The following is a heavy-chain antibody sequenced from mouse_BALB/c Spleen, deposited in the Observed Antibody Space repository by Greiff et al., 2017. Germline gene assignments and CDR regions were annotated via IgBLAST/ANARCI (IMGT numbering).Heavy chain of an antibody. D-gene: IGHD1-1*02. V-gene: IGHV1-9*01. CDR1: GYTFSSYW. CDR2: ILPGSGST. Sequence: VQGVESGAELMKPGASVKISCKATGYTFSSYWIEWVKQRPGHGLEWIGEILPGSGSTNYNEKFKGKATFTADTSSNTAYMQLSSLTSEDSAVYYCARRIFGNYLDYWGQGTTLTVSS. CDR3: ARRIFGNYLDY. J-gene: IGHJ2*01.